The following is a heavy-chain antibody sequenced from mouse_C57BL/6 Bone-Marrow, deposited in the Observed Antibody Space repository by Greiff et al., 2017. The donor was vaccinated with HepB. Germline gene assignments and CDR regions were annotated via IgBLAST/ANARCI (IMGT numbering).Heavy chain of an antibody. CDR2: IDPEDGET. CDR1: GFNIKDYY. V-gene: IGHV14-2*01. Sequence: VQLQQSGAELVKPGASVKLSCTASGFNIKDYYMHWVKQSTEQGLEWIGRIDPEDGETKYSPKFPGKATITSDTASNTAYLQLSSLTSEDTAVYYCASYYSGSSPYYFEYWGQGTTLTVSS. J-gene: IGHJ2*01. CDR3: ASYYSGSSPYYFEY. D-gene: IGHD1-1*01.